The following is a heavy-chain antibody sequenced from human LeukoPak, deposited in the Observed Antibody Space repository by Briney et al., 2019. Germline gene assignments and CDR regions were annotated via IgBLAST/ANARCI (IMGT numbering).Heavy chain of an antibody. D-gene: IGHD3-10*01. CDR2: IYTGGST. CDR3: ARDLWFGEEYYYGMDV. CDR1: GFTVSSNY. J-gene: IGHJ6*02. Sequence: GGSLRLSCAASGFTVSSNYMSWVRQAPGKGLEWVSLIYTGGSTYYADSVKGRFTISRDNSKNTLYLQMNSLRAEDTAVYYCARDLWFGEEYYYGMDVWGQGTTVTVSS. V-gene: IGHV3-53*01.